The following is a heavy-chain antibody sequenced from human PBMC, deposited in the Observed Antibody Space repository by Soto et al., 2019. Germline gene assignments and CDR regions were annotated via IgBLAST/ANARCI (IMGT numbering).Heavy chain of an antibody. Sequence: QVQLVQSGAEVKKPGASGKVSCKASGYTFTSYGISWVRQAPGQGLEWMGWISAYNGNTNYAQKLQGRVTMTTDTSTSTAYMERRSLRSADAAVYYCARDEIAAAGTRSRNMDVWGQGPTVTVSS. CDR2: ISAYNGNT. CDR3: ARDEIAAAGTRSRNMDV. J-gene: IGHJ6*02. CDR1: GYTFTSYG. D-gene: IGHD6-13*01. V-gene: IGHV1-18*01.